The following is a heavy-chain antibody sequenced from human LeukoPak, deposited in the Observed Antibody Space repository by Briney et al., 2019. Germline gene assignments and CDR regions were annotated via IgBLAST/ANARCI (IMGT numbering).Heavy chain of an antibody. D-gene: IGHD4-11*01. V-gene: IGHV1-24*01. Sequence: ASVKVSCKVSGYTLTELSMHWVRQAPGKGLEWMGGFDPEDGETIYAQEFRGRVTMTEDTSTDTAYMELIRLRSRDTAVYFCARGSSKYVFGYYMDVWGKGTTIIVSS. CDR1: GYTLTELS. CDR2: FDPEDGET. J-gene: IGHJ6*03. CDR3: ARGSSKYVFGYYMDV.